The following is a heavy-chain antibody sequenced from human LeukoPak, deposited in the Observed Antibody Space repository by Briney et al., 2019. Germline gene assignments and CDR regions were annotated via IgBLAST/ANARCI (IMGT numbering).Heavy chain of an antibody. V-gene: IGHV3-48*03. J-gene: IGHJ4*02. CDR3: ARSARLMKGVVEVTALDD. Sequence: GGSLTLSCEDSGFTFRSSEMNWVRQAPGKGLEWIAYLSSSGSAFSYADSVKGRFTIARDNAKNSVYLEMNSLRADDTAVYYCARSARLMKGVVEVTALDDWGQGTLVTVSS. CDR1: GFTFRSSE. D-gene: IGHD3-3*01. CDR2: LSSSGSAF.